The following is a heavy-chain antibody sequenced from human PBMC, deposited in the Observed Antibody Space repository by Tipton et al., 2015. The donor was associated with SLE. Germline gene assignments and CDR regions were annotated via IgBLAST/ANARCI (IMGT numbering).Heavy chain of an antibody. CDR1: GFTFSTYG. D-gene: IGHD2-15*01. V-gene: IGHV3-30*02. CDR2: MRYDGSNK. Sequence: SLRLSCAASGFTFSTYGMHWVRQGPGKGLEWVAFMRYDGSNKFHADSAKGRFTISRDNSKNTLYLQMNSLRAEDTAVYYCAKPQSVYCSGGSCYPGYWGQGTLVTVSS. CDR3: AKPQSVYCSGGSCYPGY. J-gene: IGHJ4*02.